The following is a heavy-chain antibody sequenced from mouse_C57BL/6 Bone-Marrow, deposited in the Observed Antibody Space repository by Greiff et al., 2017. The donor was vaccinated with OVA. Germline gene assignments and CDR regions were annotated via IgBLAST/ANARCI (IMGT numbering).Heavy chain of an antibody. Sequence: QVHVKQSGAELARPGASVKLSCKASGYTFTSYGISWVKQRTGQGLEWIGEIYPRSGNTYYNEKFKGKATLTADKSSSTAYMELRSLTSEDSAVYFCARSYGNYVYWGQWTLVTVSA. D-gene: IGHD2-1*01. J-gene: IGHJ3*01. CDR1: GYTFTSYG. V-gene: IGHV1-81*01. CDR3: ARSYGNYVY. CDR2: IYPRSGNT.